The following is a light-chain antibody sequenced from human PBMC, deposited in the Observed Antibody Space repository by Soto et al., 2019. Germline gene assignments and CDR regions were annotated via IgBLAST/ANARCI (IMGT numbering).Light chain of an antibody. V-gene: IGKV3-15*01. Sequence: EIVMTQSPATLSVSPGERATLSCRASQSVTIHLAWYQQKPGQAPRLLIYGASTRATGIPARFSGSGSGTEFTLTISGLQSEDFAVYYCQQYNNWPPLTFGGGTKVEIK. CDR3: QQYNNWPPLT. CDR1: QSVTIH. CDR2: GAS. J-gene: IGKJ4*01.